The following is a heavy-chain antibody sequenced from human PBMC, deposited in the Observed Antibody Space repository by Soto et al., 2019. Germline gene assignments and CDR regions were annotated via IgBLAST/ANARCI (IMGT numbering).Heavy chain of an antibody. V-gene: IGHV4-4*02. J-gene: IGHJ4*02. CDR3: ASAGDQNSDYFDY. CDR2: IYHSGST. D-gene: IGHD3-16*01. CDR1: NGSISSSNW. Sequence: QVQLQESGPGLVKPSGTLSLTCAVSNGSISSSNWWSWVRQPPGKGLEWIGEIYHSGSTNYNSSLKSRVTISVDKSKNQFSLKLSSVTAADTAVYYCASAGDQNSDYFDYWGQGTLVTVSS.